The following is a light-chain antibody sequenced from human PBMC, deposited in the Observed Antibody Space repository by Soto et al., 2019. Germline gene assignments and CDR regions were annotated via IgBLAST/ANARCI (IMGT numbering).Light chain of an antibody. J-gene: IGLJ2*01. V-gene: IGLV2-14*03. Sequence: QSVPTQPASVSGSPGQSITISCTGTSSDVGGYAHVSWYQQHPGKAPKLMIYDVSHRPSGVSNRFSGSKSGNTASLTISGLQAEDEADYFCSSYTSSRTVLFGGGTQLTVL. CDR3: SSYTSSRTVL. CDR2: DVS. CDR1: SSDVGGYAH.